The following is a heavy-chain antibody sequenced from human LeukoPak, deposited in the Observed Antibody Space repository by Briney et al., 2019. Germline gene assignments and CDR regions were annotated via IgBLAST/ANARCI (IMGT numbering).Heavy chain of an antibody. Sequence: ASVKVSCKASGYTFTSYYMHWVRQAPGQGLEWMGIINPSGGSTSYAQEFQGRVTMTRDTSTSTVYMELSSLRSEDTAVYYCASTLGPAAGRMDYWGQGTLVTVSS. CDR3: ASTLGPAAGRMDY. D-gene: IGHD6-13*01. CDR1: GYTFTSYY. V-gene: IGHV1-46*01. CDR2: INPSGGST. J-gene: IGHJ4*02.